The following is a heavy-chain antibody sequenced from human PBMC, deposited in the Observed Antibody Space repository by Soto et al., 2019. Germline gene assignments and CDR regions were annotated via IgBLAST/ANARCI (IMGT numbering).Heavy chain of an antibody. V-gene: IGHV3-23*01. Sequence: EVQLLESGGGLVQPGGSLRLSCTASEFTFSNYAMSWVRQAPGKGLVWVSAISASGAATYYVDSVKGRFTISSDNSKNTLYVQMNSLRAEDTGVYYCARCAVLSTTSGGWCNWCDPWGQGTLVTVSS. CDR3: ARCAVLSTTSGGWCNWCDP. J-gene: IGHJ5*02. CDR2: ISASGAAT. D-gene: IGHD2-21*01. CDR1: EFTFSNYA.